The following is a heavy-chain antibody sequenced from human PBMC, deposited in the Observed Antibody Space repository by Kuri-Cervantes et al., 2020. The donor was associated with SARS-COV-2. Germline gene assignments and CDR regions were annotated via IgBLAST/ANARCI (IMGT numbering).Heavy chain of an antibody. Sequence: SETLSLTCTVSGGSISSHYWGWIRQPPGKGLEWIGSIYHSGSTYYNPSLKSRVTISVDTSKNQFSLKLSSVTAADTAVYYCARADSGIDYWGQGTLVTVSS. CDR2: IYHSGST. V-gene: IGHV4-38-2*02. CDR3: ARADSGIDY. D-gene: IGHD3/OR15-3a*01. J-gene: IGHJ4*02. CDR1: GGSISSHY.